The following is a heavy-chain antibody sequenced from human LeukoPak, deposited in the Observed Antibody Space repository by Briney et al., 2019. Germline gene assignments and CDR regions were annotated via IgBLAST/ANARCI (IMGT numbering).Heavy chain of an antibody. Sequence: YPSETLSLTCTVSGGSISSYYWSWIRQPPGKGLEWIGYIYYSGSTNYNPSLKSRVTISVDTSKNQFSLKLSSVTAADTAVYCCAREGGGGIDYWGQGTLVTVSS. CDR2: IYYSGST. CDR3: AREGGGGIDY. J-gene: IGHJ4*02. V-gene: IGHV4-59*01. CDR1: GGSISSYY. D-gene: IGHD3-16*01.